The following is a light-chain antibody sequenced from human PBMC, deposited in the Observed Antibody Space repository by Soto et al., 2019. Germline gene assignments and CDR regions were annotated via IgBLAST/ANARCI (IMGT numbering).Light chain of an antibody. CDR1: RDIAIY. V-gene: IGKV1-33*01. CDR3: QQFDTLPLT. J-gene: IGKJ3*01. CDR2: DAS. Sequence: DIQMTQSPSSLSASVGDRVTITCQASRDIAIYLNWYQHKPGKAPKRLIHDASSLETGVPSRFSGGGSGTEFTFTISSLQSEDIATYYCQQFDTLPLTFGPGTTVDI.